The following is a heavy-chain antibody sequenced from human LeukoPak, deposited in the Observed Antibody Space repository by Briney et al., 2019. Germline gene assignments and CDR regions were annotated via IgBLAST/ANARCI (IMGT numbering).Heavy chain of an antibody. CDR3: AKTRSSIAAAGRDFDY. V-gene: IGHV3-66*01. CDR1: GFTVSNNY. D-gene: IGHD6-13*01. CDR2: IYSGGST. Sequence: GGSLRLSCAASGFTVSNNYMTWVRQAPGKWLEWVSLIYSGGSTYYADSVKGRFTISRDNSRSTVYLQMNSLRAEDTAVYYCAKTRSSIAAAGRDFDYWGQGTLVTVSS. J-gene: IGHJ4*02.